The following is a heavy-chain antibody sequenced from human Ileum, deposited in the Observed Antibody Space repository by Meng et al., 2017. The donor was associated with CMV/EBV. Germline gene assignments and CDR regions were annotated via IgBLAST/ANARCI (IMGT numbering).Heavy chain of an antibody. CDR1: YN. Sequence: YNIHWVRQAPGQGLEWMGWINPNSAGTNYAQRFQGGVTMTWDTSSSTAYMELSRLRSDDTAVYYCARDNQGFCTSARCYEGDWFDPWGQGTLVTVSS. CDR2: INPNSAGT. D-gene: IGHD2-2*01. V-gene: IGHV1-2*02. CDR3: ARDNQGFCTSARCYEGDWFDP. J-gene: IGHJ5*02.